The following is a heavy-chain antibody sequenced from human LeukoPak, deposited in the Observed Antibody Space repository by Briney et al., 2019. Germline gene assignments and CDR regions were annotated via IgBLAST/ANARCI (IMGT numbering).Heavy chain of an antibody. J-gene: IGHJ3*02. CDR3: ARYRDSSGYRDDAFDI. V-gene: IGHV4-30-4*08. CDR2: IYYSGST. Sequence: SETLSLTCTVSAGSISSGDYYWSWIRQPPGKGLEWIGYIYYSGSTYYNPSLKSRVTISVDTSKNQFSLTLSSVTAADTAVYYCARYRDSSGYRDDAFDIWGQGTMVTVSS. D-gene: IGHD3-22*01. CDR1: AGSISSGDYY.